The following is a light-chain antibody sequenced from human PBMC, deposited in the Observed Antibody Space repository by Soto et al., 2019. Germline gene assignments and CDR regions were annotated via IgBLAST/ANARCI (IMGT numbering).Light chain of an antibody. V-gene: IGLV2-14*01. Sequence: QAVVTQPASVSGSPGQSITISCTGTSSDVGGYKYVSWYQQHPGKAPKVMIYDVSNRPSGVSDRFSGSKSGNTSSLTISGLQAEDEAEYYCSSYTSRSTLVFGTGTKLTVL. CDR3: SSYTSRSTLV. CDR1: SSDVGGYKY. CDR2: DVS. J-gene: IGLJ1*01.